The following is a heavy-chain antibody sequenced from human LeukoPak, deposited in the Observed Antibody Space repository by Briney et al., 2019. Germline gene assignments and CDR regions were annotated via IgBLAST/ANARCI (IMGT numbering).Heavy chain of an antibody. CDR3: AREERYYDFWSGFGPPGHMDV. CDR2: ISYDGSNK. V-gene: IGHV3-30-3*01. J-gene: IGHJ6*03. Sequence: GGSLRLSCAASGFTFSSYAMHWVRQAPGKGLEWVAVISYDGSNKYYADSVKGRFTISRDNSKNTLYLQMNSLRAEDTAVYYCAREERYYDFWSGFGPPGHMDVWGKGTTVTVSS. D-gene: IGHD3-3*01. CDR1: GFTFSSYA.